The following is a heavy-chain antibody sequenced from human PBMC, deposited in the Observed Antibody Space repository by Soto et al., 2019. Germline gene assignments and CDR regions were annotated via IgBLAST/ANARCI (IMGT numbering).Heavy chain of an antibody. V-gene: IGHV4-4*02. D-gene: IGHD6-25*01. CDR2: IDDSGNT. CDR3: ARHGGFNLYY. J-gene: IGHJ4*02. CDR1: GDSVSTPKW. Sequence: QVQLQESGPALVKPSGTLSLTCAVSGDSVSTPKWWSWVRQAPGKGLDWIGQIDDSGNTEYNPSLRSRINISVDKSKQQVALDMNSVTAADTAFYYCARHGGFNLYYWGQGILVTVSS.